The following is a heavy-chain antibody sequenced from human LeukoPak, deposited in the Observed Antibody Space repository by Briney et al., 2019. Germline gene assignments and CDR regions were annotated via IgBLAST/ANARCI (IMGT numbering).Heavy chain of an antibody. D-gene: IGHD3-10*01. V-gene: IGHV1-2*02. CDR3: ARAVRTVYYFDY. Sequence: ASVKVSCKASGYSFIGYYIHWVRQVPGQGLEWMGWINPNSGGTNYAQKFQGRVTMTRDTSITTAYMELSRLRSDDTAVYYCARAVRTVYYFDYWGQGTLVTVSS. J-gene: IGHJ4*02. CDR1: GYSFIGYY. CDR2: INPNSGGT.